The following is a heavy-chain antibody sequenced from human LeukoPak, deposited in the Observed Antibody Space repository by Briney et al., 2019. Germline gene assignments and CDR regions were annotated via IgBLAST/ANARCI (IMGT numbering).Heavy chain of an antibody. D-gene: IGHD6-19*01. CDR2: IYTSGST. CDR1: GGSISSGSYY. J-gene: IGHJ4*02. V-gene: IGHV4-61*02. Sequence: SETLSLTCGVSGGSISSGSYYWSWIRQPAGKGLEWIGRIYTSGSTNYNPSLKSRVTISVDTSKNQFSLKLSSVTAADTAVYYCARGGSGWSYYFDYWGQGTLVTVSS. CDR3: ARGGSGWSYYFDY.